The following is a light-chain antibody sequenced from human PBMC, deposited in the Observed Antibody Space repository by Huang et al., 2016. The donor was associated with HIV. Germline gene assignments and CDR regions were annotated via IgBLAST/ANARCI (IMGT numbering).Light chain of an antibody. CDR1: QSVVYSSNSKNY. Sequence: DIVMTQSPDSLTVSLGERATIKCRSSQSVVYSSNSKNYLAWFQQKPGRAPRLLIYWASARESGVPDRFSGSGSGTDFTLTIDRLEAEDAAIYYCQQYYRLPQTFGQGTRVEIK. V-gene: IGKV4-1*01. CDR2: WAS. CDR3: QQYYRLPQT. J-gene: IGKJ1*01.